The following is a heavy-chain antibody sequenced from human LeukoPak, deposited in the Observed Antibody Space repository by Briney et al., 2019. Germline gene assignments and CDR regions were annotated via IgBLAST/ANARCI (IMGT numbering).Heavy chain of an antibody. V-gene: IGHV3-30-3*01. CDR3: ADYYYDSSGYYAGDY. Sequence: PGGSLRLSCAASGFTFSSYAMHWVRQAPGKGLQWVAVISYDGSNKYYADSVKGRFTISRDNSKNTLYLQMNSLRAEDTAVYYCADYYYDSSGYYAGDYWGQGTLVTVSS. D-gene: IGHD3-22*01. CDR2: ISYDGSNK. J-gene: IGHJ4*02. CDR1: GFTFSSYA.